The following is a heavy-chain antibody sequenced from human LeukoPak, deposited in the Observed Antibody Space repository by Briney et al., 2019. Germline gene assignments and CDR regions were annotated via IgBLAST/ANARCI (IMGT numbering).Heavy chain of an antibody. D-gene: IGHD1-26*01. J-gene: IGHJ4*02. CDR1: GFTFSSYS. CDR2: ISSTNGYI. CDR3: ARGRSTWHLDY. V-gene: IGHV3-21*01. Sequence: PGGSLRLSCAASGFTFSSYSMSWVRQAPGKGLEWVSYISSTNGYIYYADSVRGRFTISRDNAKNSLSLQMNSLRAEDTAVYYCARGRSTWHLDYWGQGTLVTVSS.